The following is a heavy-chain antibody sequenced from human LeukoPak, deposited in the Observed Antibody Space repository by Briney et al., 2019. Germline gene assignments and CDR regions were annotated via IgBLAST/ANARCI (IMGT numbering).Heavy chain of an antibody. CDR1: GFTFSSYA. V-gene: IGHV3-30*01. D-gene: IGHD5-24*01. CDR2: ISYDGSNK. J-gene: IGHJ4*02. Sequence: GRSLRLSCAASGFTFSSYAMHWVRQAPGKGLEWVAVISYDGSNKYYADSVKGRFTISRDNSKNTLYLQMNSLRAEDTAVYYCARGEGDGYNYSDYWGQGTLVTVSS. CDR3: ARGEGDGYNYSDY.